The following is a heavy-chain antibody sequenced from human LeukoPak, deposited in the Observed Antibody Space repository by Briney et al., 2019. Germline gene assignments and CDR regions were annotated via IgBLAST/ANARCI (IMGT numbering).Heavy chain of an antibody. Sequence: PGGSLRLSCAASGFTVSSHYMTWVRQAPGKGLEWVSIIYSDGTTYYADSLKGRFTISRDNSKNTLYLQMNSLRAEDTAVYYCARDSSGMVRGVILYFDYWGQGTLVTVSS. J-gene: IGHJ4*02. V-gene: IGHV3-53*01. CDR1: GFTVSSHY. CDR2: IYSDGTT. D-gene: IGHD3-10*01. CDR3: ARDSSGMVRGVILYFDY.